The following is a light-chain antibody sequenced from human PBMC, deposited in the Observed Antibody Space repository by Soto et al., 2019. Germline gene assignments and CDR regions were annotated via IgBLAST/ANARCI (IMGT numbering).Light chain of an antibody. CDR1: QYISNY. CDR3: HQLASYPIT. CDR2: AAS. Sequence: DIQMTQSPSFLSASVGDRVTITCLASQYISNYLAWYQRKPGKAPDLLIYAASTLQSGVPSRFSGSGSGTEFTLTINSLQPEDFATYFCHQLASYPITFGQGRRLEIK. J-gene: IGKJ5*01. V-gene: IGKV1-9*01.